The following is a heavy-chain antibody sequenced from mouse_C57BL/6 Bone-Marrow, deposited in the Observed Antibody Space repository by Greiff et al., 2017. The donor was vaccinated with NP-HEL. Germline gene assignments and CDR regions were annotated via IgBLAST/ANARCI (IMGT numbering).Heavy chain of an antibody. CDR3: TTELGPFFFAY. Sequence: VQLQQSGAELVRPGASVKLSCTASGFNIQDDYMHWVKQRPEQGLEWIGWIDPENGDTDYASKFQGKATITADTSSNTADLQLSSLTSEDTAVYYCTTELGPFFFAYWGQGTLVTVSA. CDR2: IDPENGDT. V-gene: IGHV14-4*01. D-gene: IGHD4-1*01. J-gene: IGHJ3*01. CDR1: GFNIQDDY.